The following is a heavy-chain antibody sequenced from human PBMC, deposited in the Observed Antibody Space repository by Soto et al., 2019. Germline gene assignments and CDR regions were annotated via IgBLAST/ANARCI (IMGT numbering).Heavy chain of an antibody. CDR3: AKDFGGLRLPTYFDY. J-gene: IGHJ4*02. V-gene: IGHV3-23*01. D-gene: IGHD5-12*01. Sequence: EVQLLESGGGLVQPGGSLRLSCAASGFTFSSYAMSWVRQAPGKGLEWVSALSGSGGSTYYADSVKGRFTISRDNSKNTLYLQMNSLRAEDTAVYYCAKDFGGLRLPTYFDYWGQGALVTVSS. CDR2: LSGSGGST. CDR1: GFTFSSYA.